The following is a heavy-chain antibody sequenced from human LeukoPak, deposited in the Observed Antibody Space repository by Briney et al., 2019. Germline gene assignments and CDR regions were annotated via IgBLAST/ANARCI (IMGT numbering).Heavy chain of an antibody. CDR3: ARDKAVVTPLYYYYGMDV. V-gene: IGHV4-59*01. D-gene: IGHD4-23*01. J-gene: IGHJ6*02. CDR1: GGSISSYY. CDR2: IYYSGST. Sequence: SETLSLTCTVSGGSISSYYWSWIRQPPGKGLEWIGYIYYSGSTSYNPSLKSRVTISVDTSKNQFSLKLSSVTAADTAVYYCARDKAVVTPLYYYYGMDVWGQGTTVTVSS.